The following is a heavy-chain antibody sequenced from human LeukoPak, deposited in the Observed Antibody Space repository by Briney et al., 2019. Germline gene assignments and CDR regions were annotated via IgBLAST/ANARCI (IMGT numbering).Heavy chain of an antibody. CDR2: ISGSGGST. CDR3: TTRLVVVVVATTPGRMDV. J-gene: IGHJ6*02. D-gene: IGHD2-15*01. Sequence: GGSLRLSCAASGFTFSSYAMSWVRQAPGKGLEWVSAISGSGGSTYYADSVKGRFTISRDNSKNTLCLQMNSLKTEDTAVYYCTTRLVVVVVATTPGRMDVWGQGTTVTVSS. V-gene: IGHV3-23*01. CDR1: GFTFSSYA.